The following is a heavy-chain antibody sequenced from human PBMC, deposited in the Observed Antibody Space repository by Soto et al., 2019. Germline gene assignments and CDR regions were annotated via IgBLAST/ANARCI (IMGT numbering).Heavy chain of an antibody. D-gene: IGHD3-22*01. CDR1: GFPFPNAW. J-gene: IGHJ4*01. Sequence: PGGSLRLSCAAPGFPFPNAWMNWVRQAPGKGLEWVGRIKSTIDGGTTDYAEPVKGRFAISRDDSNNMVYLQMNSLKIEDTAVYYCTTDSYSTIIIVRFDYWGHGTLVTVSS. V-gene: IGHV3-15*07. CDR2: IKSTIDGGTT. CDR3: TTDSYSTIIIVRFDY.